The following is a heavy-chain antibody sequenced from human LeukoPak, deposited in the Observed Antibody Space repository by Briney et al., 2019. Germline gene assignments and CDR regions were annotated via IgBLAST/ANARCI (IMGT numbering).Heavy chain of an antibody. J-gene: IGHJ4*02. CDR3: AKVTQRYFDY. D-gene: IGHD5-18*01. CDR1: GFTFSSYS. V-gene: IGHV3-53*01. Sequence: GGSLRLSCAASGFTFSSYSMNWVRQGPGKGLEWVSVISSGGSTYYADSVTGRFTISRDNSKNTLYLQMNSLRAEDTAVYYCAKVTQRYFDYWGQGTLVTVSS. CDR2: ISSGGST.